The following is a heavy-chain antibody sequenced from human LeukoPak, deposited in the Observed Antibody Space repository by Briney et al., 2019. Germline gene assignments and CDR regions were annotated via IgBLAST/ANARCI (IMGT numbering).Heavy chain of an antibody. D-gene: IGHD6-19*01. Sequence: SETLSLTCTVSGGSISSYYWSWIRQPPGKGLEWIGYINYSGSTNYNPSLKSRVTISVDTSKNQFSLKLSSVTAADTAVYYCARAVYNGWFYFDYWGQGTLVSVSS. V-gene: IGHV4-59*01. CDR3: ARAVYNGWFYFDY. CDR2: INYSGST. CDR1: GGSISSYY. J-gene: IGHJ4*02.